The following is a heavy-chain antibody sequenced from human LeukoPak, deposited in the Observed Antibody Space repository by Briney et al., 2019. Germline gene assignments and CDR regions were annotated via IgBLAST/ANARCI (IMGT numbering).Heavy chain of an antibody. CDR3: ASGGRVGATNDAFDI. CDR2: FYYSGKT. V-gene: IGHV4-39*07. J-gene: IGHJ3*02. Sequence: SETLSLTCSVSGGSISSANYYWGWIRQPPGKGLDWIGSFYYSGKTYYNPSLKSRVTISVDTSKNQFSLNLRFVTAADTAVYYCASGGRVGATNDAFDIWGQGTMVTVSS. D-gene: IGHD1-26*01. CDR1: GGSISSANYY.